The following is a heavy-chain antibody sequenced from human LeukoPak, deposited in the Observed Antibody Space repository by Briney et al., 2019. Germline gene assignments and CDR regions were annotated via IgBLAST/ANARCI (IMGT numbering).Heavy chain of an antibody. CDR1: GGSISSYY. V-gene: IGHV4-59*01. Sequence: SETLSLTCTVSGGSISSYYWSWIRQPPGKGLEWIGYIYYSGSTNYNPSLKSRVTISVDTSKNQFSLKLSSVTAADTAVYYCARGAGSFDYWGQRTLVTVSS. CDR3: ARGAGSFDY. D-gene: IGHD1-26*01. J-gene: IGHJ4*02. CDR2: IYYSGST.